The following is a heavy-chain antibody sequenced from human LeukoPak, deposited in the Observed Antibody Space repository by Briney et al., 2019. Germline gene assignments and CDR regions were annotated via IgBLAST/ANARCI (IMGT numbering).Heavy chain of an antibody. CDR1: GLTFSTFG. J-gene: IGHJ4*02. CDR3: AKGRDRIAVAGVFDS. Sequence: GGSLRLSCAASGLTFSTFGMSWVRQAPGKGLEWVSTISGGGGSTHYADSVKGRFTISRDNSKNTLFLQMNSLRAEDTAVYYCAKGRDRIAVAGVFDSWGQGTLVTVSS. V-gene: IGHV3-23*01. D-gene: IGHD6-19*01. CDR2: ISGGGGST.